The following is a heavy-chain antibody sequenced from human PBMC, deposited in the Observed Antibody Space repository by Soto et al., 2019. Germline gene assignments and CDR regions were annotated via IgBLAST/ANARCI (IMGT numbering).Heavy chain of an antibody. J-gene: IGHJ5*02. CDR2: ISAYNGNT. Sequence: ASVKVSCKVSGYTFTSYGISWVRQAPGQGLEWMGWISAYNGNTNYAQKLQGRVTMTTDTSTSTAYMELWSLRSDDTAVYYCARDHCSSTSCYTSWFDPWGQGTLVTVSS. CDR3: ARDHCSSTSCYTSWFDP. D-gene: IGHD2-2*02. CDR1: GYTFTSYG. V-gene: IGHV1-18*04.